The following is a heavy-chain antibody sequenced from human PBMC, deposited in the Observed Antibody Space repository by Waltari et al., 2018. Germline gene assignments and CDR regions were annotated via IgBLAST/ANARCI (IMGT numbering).Heavy chain of an antibody. D-gene: IGHD3-22*01. Sequence: EEQLVESGGGLAHPGESLRLSCAASGFTFSRYWMDWVRQAPGKGLVWVSRIRRDGSRVTYADSVKGRFTISRDNAKNTLYVQMNRLRAEDTAVYYCARVATKTYSSPVPGRPYYYGMDVWGQGTTVTVSS. CDR1: GFTFSRYW. CDR3: ARVATKTYSSPVPGRPYYYGMDV. J-gene: IGHJ6*02. CDR2: IRRDGSRV. V-gene: IGHV3-74*01.